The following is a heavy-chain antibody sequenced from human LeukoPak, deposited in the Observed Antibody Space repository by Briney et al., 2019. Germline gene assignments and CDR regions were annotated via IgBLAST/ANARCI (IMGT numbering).Heavy chain of an antibody. J-gene: IGHJ4*02. CDR1: GFTFSSYW. V-gene: IGHV3-7*03. D-gene: IGHD6-6*01. Sequence: PGGSLRLSCAASGFTFSSYWMTWVRQAPGKGLEWVANMNQNGGEKYYVDSVKGRFTISRDNAKNSLYLQMNSLRAEDTAVYYCARVGSTSQGAEDYRGQGTLVTVSS. CDR2: MNQNGGEK. CDR3: ARVGSTSQGAEDY.